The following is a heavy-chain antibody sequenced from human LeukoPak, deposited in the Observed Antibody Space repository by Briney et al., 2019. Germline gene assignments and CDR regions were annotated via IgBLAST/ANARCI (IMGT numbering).Heavy chain of an antibody. CDR2: IKQDGSEK. CDR1: GFTFSSYW. J-gene: IGHJ2*01. CDR3: ARGSDCSGGSCYSYWYFDL. D-gene: IGHD2-15*01. Sequence: GGSLRLSCAASGFTFSSYWMSWVRQAPGKGLEWVANIKQDGSEKYYVDSVKGRFTISRDNAKNTLYLQMNSLRAEDTAMYYCARGSDCSGGSCYSYWYFDLWGRGTLVTVSS. V-gene: IGHV3-7*02.